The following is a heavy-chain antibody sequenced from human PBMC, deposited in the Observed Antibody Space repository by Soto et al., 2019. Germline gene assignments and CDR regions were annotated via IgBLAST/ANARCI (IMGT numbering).Heavy chain of an antibody. CDR1: GFTFDDYA. V-gene: IGHV3-9*01. J-gene: IGHJ4*02. CDR3: AKDIRRRVVIGEQQRGEVIPDY. CDR2: ISWNSGSI. D-gene: IGHD6-13*01. Sequence: EVQLVESGGGLVQPGRSLRLSCAASGFTFDDYAMHWVRQAPGKGLELVSGISWNSGSIGYADSVKGRFTISRDNAKNSLYLQMNSLRAEDTALYYCAKDIRRRVVIGEQQRGEVIPDYWGQGTLVTVSS.